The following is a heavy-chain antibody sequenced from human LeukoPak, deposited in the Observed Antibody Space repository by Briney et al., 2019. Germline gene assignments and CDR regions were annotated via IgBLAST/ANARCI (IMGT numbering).Heavy chain of an antibody. V-gene: IGHV4-31*03. J-gene: IGHJ5*01. D-gene: IGHD3-10*01. Sequence: SQTLSLTCTVSGGSISSGGYYWSWIRQHPGKGLEWIAYIHHSGITHYNPSLKSRVTISVDTSKNLFSLRLSSVTAADTAVYYCARQYASGSLNWFDSWGQGTLVTVSS. CDR2: IHHSGIT. CDR1: GGSISSGGYY. CDR3: ARQYASGSLNWFDS.